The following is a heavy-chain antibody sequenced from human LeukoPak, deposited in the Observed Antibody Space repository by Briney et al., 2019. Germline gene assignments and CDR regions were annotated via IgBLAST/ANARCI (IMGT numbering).Heavy chain of an antibody. Sequence: GGSLRLSCAASGFTVSSNYMSWVRQAPGKGLEWVSVIYSGGTTYYADSVKGRFSLSRDNSKNTLYLQMNSLRAEDTAVYYCSRPLPRPVVIPFAYWGQGTLVTVSS. CDR3: SRPLPRPVVIPFAY. D-gene: IGHD4-23*01. V-gene: IGHV3-66*04. CDR1: GFTVSSNY. J-gene: IGHJ4*02. CDR2: IYSGGTT.